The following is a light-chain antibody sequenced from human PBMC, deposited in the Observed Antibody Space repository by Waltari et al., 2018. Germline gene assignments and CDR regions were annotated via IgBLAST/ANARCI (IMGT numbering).Light chain of an antibody. CDR1: SSDVGSYNA. CDR2: EVT. CDR3: CSYASTDSYV. J-gene: IGLJ1*01. Sequence: QSALTQPASVSGSPGQSITISCTGTSSDVGSYNAVPWYQKHPGKAPKRMFYEVTKRPSGISYLFSGSKSGNTASLTISGLQAEDEADYYCCSYASTDSYVFGTGTKVAVL. V-gene: IGLV2-23*02.